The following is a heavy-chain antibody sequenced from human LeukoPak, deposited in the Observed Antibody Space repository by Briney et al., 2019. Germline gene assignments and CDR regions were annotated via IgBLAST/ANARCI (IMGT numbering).Heavy chain of an antibody. CDR1: GGSISSGSYY. CDR3: AREGGYCSSTSCSYNWFDS. V-gene: IGHV4-61*02. J-gene: IGHJ5*01. D-gene: IGHD2-2*01. CDR2: NYTSGST. Sequence: SETLSLTCTVSGGSISSGSYYWSWIRQPAGKGLEWIGRNYTSGSTNYNPSLKSRVTISVDTSKNQFSLKLSSVTAADTAVYYCAREGGYCSSTSCSYNWFDSWGQGTLVTVSS.